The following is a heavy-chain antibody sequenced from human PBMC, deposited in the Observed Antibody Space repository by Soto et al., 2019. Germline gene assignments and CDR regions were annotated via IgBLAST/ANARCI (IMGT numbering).Heavy chain of an antibody. Sequence: SETLSLTCTVSGGSISTYYWSWIRQPPGKGLEWIGDIYYSGSTNYNPSLKSRVTISVDTSKNQFSLKLSSVTAADTAVYYCARRYGLSAFDIWGQGTMVTVSS. CDR3: ARRYGLSAFDI. CDR2: IYYSGST. J-gene: IGHJ3*02. CDR1: GGSISTYY. V-gene: IGHV4-59*08. D-gene: IGHD3-10*01.